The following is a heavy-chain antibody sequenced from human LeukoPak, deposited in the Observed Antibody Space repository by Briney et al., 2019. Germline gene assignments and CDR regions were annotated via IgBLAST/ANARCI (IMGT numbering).Heavy chain of an antibody. J-gene: IGHJ4*02. V-gene: IGHV3-23*01. D-gene: IGHD5-12*01. Sequence: GGSLRLSCAASAFTFSNYTMSWVPQAPGRGLERVSTISGGGGSTHYADSVKGRFTISRDNSKNTLYLQMNSLGAEDTAKYFCAKDGGYSTYDHFGFWGQGTLVTVSS. CDR2: ISGGGGST. CDR3: AKDGGYSTYDHFGF. CDR1: AFTFSNYT.